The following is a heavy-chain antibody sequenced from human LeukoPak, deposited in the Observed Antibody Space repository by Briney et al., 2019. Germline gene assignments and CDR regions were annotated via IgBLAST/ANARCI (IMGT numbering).Heavy chain of an antibody. J-gene: IGHJ4*02. CDR2: IRSKAYGGTT. CDR3: ATSRGSTYGYRALELPPSPVD. D-gene: IGHD5-18*01. Sequence: GGSLRLSCTTSGFTFGDYAMSWFRQAPGKGLEWVAFIRSKAYGGTTEYAASVTGRFTISRDDSKSIAYLQMNSLRTEDTAVYYCATSRGSTYGYRALELPPSPVDWGQGTLVTVSS. V-gene: IGHV3-49*03. CDR1: GFTFGDYA.